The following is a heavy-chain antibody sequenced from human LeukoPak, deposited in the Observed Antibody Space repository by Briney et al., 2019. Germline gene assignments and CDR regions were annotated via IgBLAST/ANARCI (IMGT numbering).Heavy chain of an antibody. Sequence: PSETLSLTCTVSGGSISSSSYYWGWIRQPPGKGLEWIGNIYYSANTYYNPSLKSRVTISVDTSKNQFSLKVSSVTAADTAVYYCASLGDPGEFDYWGQGTLVTVSS. D-gene: IGHD3-16*01. J-gene: IGHJ4*02. CDR2: IYYSANT. V-gene: IGHV4-39*01. CDR1: GGSISSSSYY. CDR3: ASLGDPGEFDY.